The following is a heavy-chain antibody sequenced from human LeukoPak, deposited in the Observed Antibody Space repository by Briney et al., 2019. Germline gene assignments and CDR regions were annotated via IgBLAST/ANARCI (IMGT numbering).Heavy chain of an antibody. V-gene: IGHV4-59*01. D-gene: IGHD3-10*01. Sequence: SETLSLTCTVSGGSISSYYWSWIRQPPGKGLEWIGYIYYSGSTNYNPSLKSRVTISVDTSKNQFSLKLSSVTAADTAVYYCASHRSYGSGSYYFGYWGQGTLVTVSS. CDR1: GGSISSYY. CDR2: IYYSGST. J-gene: IGHJ4*02. CDR3: ASHRSYGSGSYYFGY.